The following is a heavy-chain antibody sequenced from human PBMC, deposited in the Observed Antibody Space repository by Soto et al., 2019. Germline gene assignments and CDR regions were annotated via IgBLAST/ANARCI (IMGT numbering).Heavy chain of an antibody. CDR3: ARVVVVTATYWYFDL. CDR1: GGSFSGYY. CDR2: INHSGST. D-gene: IGHD2-21*02. J-gene: IGHJ2*01. V-gene: IGHV4-34*01. Sequence: SETLSLTCAVYGGSFSGYYWSWIRQPPGKGLEWIGEINHSGSTNYNPSLKSRVTISVDTSKNQFSLKLSSVTAADTAVYYCARVVVVTATYWYFDLWGSGTLVTVS.